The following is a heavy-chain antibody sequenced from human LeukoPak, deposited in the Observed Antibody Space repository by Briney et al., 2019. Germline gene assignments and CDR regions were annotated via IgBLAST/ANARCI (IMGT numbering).Heavy chain of an antibody. D-gene: IGHD1-14*01. V-gene: IGHV1-18*01. J-gene: IGHJ3*02. CDR3: ARDLNRYDDAFDI. CDR1: GYTFTSYD. CDR2: ISAYNGNT. Sequence: ASVKVSCKASGYTFTSYDINWVRQATGQGLEWMGWISAYNGNTNYAQKLQGRVTMTTDTSTSTAYMELRSLRSDDTAVYYCARDLNRYDDAFDIWGQGTMVTVSS.